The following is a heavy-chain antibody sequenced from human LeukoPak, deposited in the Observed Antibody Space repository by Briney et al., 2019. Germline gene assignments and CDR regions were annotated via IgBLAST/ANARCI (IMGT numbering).Heavy chain of an antibody. Sequence: GGSLRLSCAASGFTFSSYEMNWVRQAPGKGLEWVSYISSSGSTIYYADSVKGRFTISRDNAKNSLYLQMNSLRAEDTAVYYCAREGQGRDILTGYDAFDIWGQGTMVTVSS. CDR1: GFTFSSYE. D-gene: IGHD3-9*01. CDR3: AREGQGRDILTGYDAFDI. J-gene: IGHJ3*02. V-gene: IGHV3-48*03. CDR2: ISSSGSTI.